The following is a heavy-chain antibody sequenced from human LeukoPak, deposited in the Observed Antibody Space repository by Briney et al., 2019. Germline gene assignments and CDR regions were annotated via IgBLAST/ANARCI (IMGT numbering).Heavy chain of an antibody. CDR1: GYTFTSYD. CDR3: ASAVVVIAADAFDI. V-gene: IGHV1-8*01. Sequence: GASVKVSCKASGYTFTSYDINWVRQATGQGLEWMGWMNPNSGNTGYAQKFQGRVTMTRNTSISTAYMELSSLRSEDTAVCYCASAVVVIAADAFDIWGQGTMVTVSS. D-gene: IGHD3-22*01. J-gene: IGHJ3*02. CDR2: MNPNSGNT.